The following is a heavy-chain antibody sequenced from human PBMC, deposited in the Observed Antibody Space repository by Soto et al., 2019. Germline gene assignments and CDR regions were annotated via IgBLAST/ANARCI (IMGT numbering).Heavy chain of an antibody. D-gene: IGHD3-22*01. J-gene: IGHJ5*02. Sequence: GESLKISCKGSGYSFTSYWIGWVRQMPGKGLEWMGIIYPGDSDTRYSPSFQGQVTISADKSISTAYLQWSSLKASDTAMYYCARGLDNYYDSSGSANWFDPWAQGTLVPVSS. CDR2: IYPGDSDT. CDR3: ARGLDNYYDSSGSANWFDP. CDR1: GYSFTSYW. V-gene: IGHV5-51*01.